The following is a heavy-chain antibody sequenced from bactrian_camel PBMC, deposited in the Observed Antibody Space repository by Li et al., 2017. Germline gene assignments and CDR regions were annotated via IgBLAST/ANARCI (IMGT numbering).Heavy chain of an antibody. J-gene: IGHJ4*01. D-gene: IGHD3*01. Sequence: HVQLVESGGGSVQSGGSLRLACVASGFRYTRYYMGWFRQGPGREREAVAGISRDGTAYIESVKGRFIISRGSDENTVYLQMSGLKPEDTALYTCAVAPQLRLGCDEYNYWGQGTQVTVS. CDR3: AVAPQLRLGCDEYNY. V-gene: IGHV3S53*01. CDR1: GFRYTRYY. CDR2: ISRDGT.